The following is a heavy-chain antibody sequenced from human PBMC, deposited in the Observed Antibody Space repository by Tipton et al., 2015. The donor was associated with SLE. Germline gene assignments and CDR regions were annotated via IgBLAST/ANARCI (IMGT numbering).Heavy chain of an antibody. CDR3: TRGTLYCTGGVCYRAWYFDL. D-gene: IGHD2-8*02. V-gene: IGHV3-49*04. J-gene: IGHJ2*01. CDR1: GFTFGDYA. CDR2: IRSKAYGGTT. Sequence: QLVQSGGGLVQPGRSLRLSCTASGFTFGDYAMTWVRQAPGKGLEWVGFIRSKAYGGTTEYAASVKGRFTISRDDSKSIAYLQMNSLKTEDMAVYYCTRGTLYCTGGVCYRAWYFDLWGRGTLVTVSS.